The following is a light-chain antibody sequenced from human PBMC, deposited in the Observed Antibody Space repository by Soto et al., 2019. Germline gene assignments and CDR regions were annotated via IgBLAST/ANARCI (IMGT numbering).Light chain of an antibody. Sequence: DIQMTQSPSSLSASVGDRVTITCRASQGISNSLAWYQQEPGKVPKLLIYDASTLQSGVSSRFSGSGSGTDFTLTISSLQPEDVATYYRQKYDSAPEAFGQGTKVEIK. CDR1: QGISNS. J-gene: IGKJ1*01. CDR2: DAS. CDR3: QKYDSAPEA. V-gene: IGKV1-27*01.